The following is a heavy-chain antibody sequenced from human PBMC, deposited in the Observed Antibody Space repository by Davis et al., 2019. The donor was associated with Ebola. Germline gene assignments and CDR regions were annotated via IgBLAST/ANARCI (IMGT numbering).Heavy chain of an antibody. D-gene: IGHD1-7*01. V-gene: IGHV3-23*01. CDR1: GFTFANYA. CDR3: ANPPVMNSDF. Sequence: GESLKISCAASGFTFANYAMTWVRQAPGKGLEWVAGVSAGGETTYYAESVKGRFTISRDNSKNTLSLQMNSLRAEDTAVYYCANPPVMNSDFWGQGTLVTVSS. CDR2: VSAGGETT. J-gene: IGHJ4*02.